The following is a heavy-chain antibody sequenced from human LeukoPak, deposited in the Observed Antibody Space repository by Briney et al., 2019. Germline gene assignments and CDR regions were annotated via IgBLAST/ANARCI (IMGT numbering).Heavy chain of an antibody. D-gene: IGHD6-13*01. CDR2: ISWNGDST. Sequence: SLRLSCEASGFTFDDYAMHWVRQAPGKGLEWVSGISWNGDSTGYADSVKGRFTISRDNAKNSLYLQMNTLRVEDAAFYFCAKDKGDSSTWSSPFDYWGHGPLVTVSS. CDR1: GFTFDDYA. J-gene: IGHJ4*01. CDR3: AKDKGDSSTWSSPFDY. V-gene: IGHV3-9*01.